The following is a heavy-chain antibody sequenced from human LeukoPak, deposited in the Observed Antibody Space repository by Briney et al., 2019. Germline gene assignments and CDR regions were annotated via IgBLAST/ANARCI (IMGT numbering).Heavy chain of an antibody. CDR3: ARYGNPGGYYYYSMDV. V-gene: IGHV4-38-2*02. CDR2: IYHSGST. J-gene: IGHJ6*03. CDR1: GYSISSGYY. Sequence: PSETLSLTCTVSGYSISSGYYWGWIRQPPGKGLEWIGSIYHSGSTYYNPSLKSRVTISVDTSKNQFSLKLSSVTAADPAVYYCARYGNPGGYYYYSMDVWGKGTTVTVSS. D-gene: IGHD1-14*01.